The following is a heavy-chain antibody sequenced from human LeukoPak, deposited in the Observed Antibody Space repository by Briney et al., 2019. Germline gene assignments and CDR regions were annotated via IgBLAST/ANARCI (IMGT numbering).Heavy chain of an antibody. Sequence: GGSLRLSCSASGFVFTIYTMYWVRQAPGKGPEYVSTISGSGNGFSIYYADSVKRRFTISRDNSKNIVYLQMNGLRSEDTAVYYCVKDFGRVRGTPDSWGQGTLVTVSS. CDR1: GFVFTIYT. D-gene: IGHD3-16*01. J-gene: IGHJ4*02. V-gene: IGHV3-64D*06. CDR2: ISGSGNGFSI. CDR3: VKDFGRVRGTPDS.